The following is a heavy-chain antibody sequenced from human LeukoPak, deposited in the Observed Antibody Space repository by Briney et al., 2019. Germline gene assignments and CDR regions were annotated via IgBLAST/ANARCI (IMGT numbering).Heavy chain of an antibody. V-gene: IGHV3-7*01. D-gene: IGHD3-22*01. Sequence: GESLRLSCTASGFTFSSYWMSWVRQAPGKGLEWVATIRQDGSEKYYVDSVKGRFTIFRDNAKNSLYLQMSSLRAVDTAVYYCARDSPTSMIVNGFFASWGLGTQVTVSS. CDR3: ARDSPTSMIVNGFFAS. CDR1: GFTFSSYW. CDR2: IRQDGSEK. J-gene: IGHJ4*02.